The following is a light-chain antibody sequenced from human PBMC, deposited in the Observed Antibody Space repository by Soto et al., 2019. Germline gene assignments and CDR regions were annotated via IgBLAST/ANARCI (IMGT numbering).Light chain of an antibody. J-gene: IGKJ1*01. CDR2: RAS. CDR3: QQYNNWLTWT. V-gene: IGKV3-15*01. Sequence: EIVMTQSPATLSVSPGERATLSCRASQTIYSNVAWYQQRPGQAPRLLIYRASARATGIPARFSGSGSGTEFTLTIGSLQSEDFAVYYCQQYNNWLTWTFGQGTKVDIK. CDR1: QTIYSN.